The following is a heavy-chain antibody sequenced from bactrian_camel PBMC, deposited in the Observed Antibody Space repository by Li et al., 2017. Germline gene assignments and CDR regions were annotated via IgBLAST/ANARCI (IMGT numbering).Heavy chain of an antibody. Sequence: VQLVESGGGLVRPGGSLRLSCVFTTKSVRMSWVRQTPTKGLEWVSVMISTGGRTYYADSVKGRFTISRDNAKNTVYLQLNSLKPEDMAMYYCAQSGGGSGDFYEYRFWGQGTQVTVS. J-gene: IGHJ4*01. V-gene: IGHV3S40*01. CDR3: AQSGGGSGDFYEYRF. D-gene: IGHD4*01. CDR1: TTKSVR. CDR2: MISTGGRT.